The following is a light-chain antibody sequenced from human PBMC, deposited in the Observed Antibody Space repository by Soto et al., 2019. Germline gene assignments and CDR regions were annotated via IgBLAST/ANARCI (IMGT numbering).Light chain of an antibody. CDR3: QQRSNWIT. CDR1: QSVSSSY. V-gene: IGKV3D-20*02. CDR2: GAS. Sequence: EIVMTQSPGTLYLSTGERATLSCRASQSVSSSYLAWYQQKPGQAPRLLIYGASSRATGIPDRFSGSGSGTDFTLTISRLEPEDFAVYYCQQRSNWITFGQGTRLEIK. J-gene: IGKJ5*01.